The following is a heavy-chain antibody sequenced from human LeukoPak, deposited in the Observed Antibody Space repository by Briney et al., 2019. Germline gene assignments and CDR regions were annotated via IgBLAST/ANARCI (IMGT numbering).Heavy chain of an antibody. V-gene: IGHV3-64*01. CDR3: ARARAGVGDY. Sequence: TGGTLRLSCAASGFTFSTYAMHWVRQAPGKGLEYVSSITSNGDNTYYANSVKGRFTISRDNSKDTLYLQMGSLRPEDMAVYYCARARAGVGDYWGQGTLVTVSS. J-gene: IGHJ4*02. CDR1: GFTFSTYA. CDR2: ITSNGDNT. D-gene: IGHD2-8*01.